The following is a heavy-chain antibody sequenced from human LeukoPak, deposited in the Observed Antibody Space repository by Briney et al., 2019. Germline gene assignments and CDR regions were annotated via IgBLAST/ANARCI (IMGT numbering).Heavy chain of an antibody. V-gene: IGHV1-46*01. D-gene: IGHD2-2*01. Sequence: ASVKVSCKASGYIFIDYYMHWVRQAPGQGLEWMGIINPSGGSTSYAQKFQGRVTMTRDMSTSTVYMELSSLRSEDTAVYYCARGGVVVVPAALFDYWGQGTLVTVSS. CDR3: ARGGVVVVPAALFDY. J-gene: IGHJ4*02. CDR2: INPSGGST. CDR1: GYIFIDYY.